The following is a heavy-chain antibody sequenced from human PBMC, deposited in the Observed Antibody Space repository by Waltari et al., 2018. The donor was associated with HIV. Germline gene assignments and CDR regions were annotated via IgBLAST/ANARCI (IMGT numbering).Heavy chain of an antibody. CDR3: TRDSAWSPDV. V-gene: IGHV3-49*04. D-gene: IGHD2-8*01. Sequence: EVQLVESGGGLVQPGRSLRLSCTASGFTFVNYDMAWVRQAPGKGLGWVGVLRGKAYGETTKYAASVEGRFAISRDDSTTIAYLQMDSLKTEDTAVYYCTRDSAWSPDVWGQGTTVTVSS. CDR2: LRGKAYGETT. J-gene: IGHJ6*02. CDR1: GFTFVNYD.